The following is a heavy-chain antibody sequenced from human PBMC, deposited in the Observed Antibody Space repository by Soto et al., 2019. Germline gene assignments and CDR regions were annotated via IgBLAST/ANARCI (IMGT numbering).Heavy chain of an antibody. V-gene: IGHV3-33*01. J-gene: IGHJ4*02. D-gene: IGHD1-26*01. CDR2: IWYDGSSK. CDR1: GFTFSSYG. CDR3: ARDQLLSSGSFSTYCFDY. Sequence: QVQLVESGGGVVQPGRSLRLSCAASGFTFSSYGIHWVRQAPGKGLEWVEDIWYDGSSKYYADSVKGRFTIASDNSKNPLYLQMNSLGAEDTAVYYCARDQLLSSGSFSTYCFDYWGQGTLVTVSS.